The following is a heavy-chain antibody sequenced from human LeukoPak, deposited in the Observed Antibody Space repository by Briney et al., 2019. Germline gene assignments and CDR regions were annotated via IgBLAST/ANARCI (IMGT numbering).Heavy chain of an antibody. CDR3: AREFCDSTSCYTVSYYYYMDV. CDR1: GGSISSDNYY. J-gene: IGHJ6*03. Sequence: SETLSLTCTVSGGSISSDNYYWSWIRQPAGKGLEWLGRVYIRGSTNYNPSLRSRATISLDTSKNQFSLQLRSVTAADTAVYYCAREFCDSTSCYTVSYYYYMDVWSKGTTVTVSS. V-gene: IGHV4-61*02. D-gene: IGHD2-2*02. CDR2: VYIRGST.